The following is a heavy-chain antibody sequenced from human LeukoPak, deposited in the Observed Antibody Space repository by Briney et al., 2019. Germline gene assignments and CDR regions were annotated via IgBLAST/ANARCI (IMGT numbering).Heavy chain of an antibody. CDR2: INHSGST. CDR1: GGSFSGYY. V-gene: IGHV4-34*01. CDR3: ARAGGYVDAFDI. J-gene: IGHJ3*02. Sequence: KPSETLSLTCAVYGGSFSGYYWSWIRQPPGKGLEWIGEINHSGSTNYNPSLKSRVTISVDTSKNQFSLKLSSVTAADTAVYYCARAGGYVDAFDIWGQGTMVTVSS. D-gene: IGHD5-12*01.